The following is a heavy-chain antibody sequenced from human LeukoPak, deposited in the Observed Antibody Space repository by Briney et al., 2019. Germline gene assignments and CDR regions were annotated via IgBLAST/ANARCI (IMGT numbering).Heavy chain of an antibody. CDR1: GFTFSSYA. CDR2: ISGSGGST. Sequence: GASLRLSCAASGFTFSSYAMSWVRQAPGKGLEWVSAISGSGGSTYYADSVKGRFTISRDNSKNTLYLQMNSLRAEDTAVYYCAKAKLSGGWYFDYWGQGTLVTVSS. J-gene: IGHJ4*02. V-gene: IGHV3-23*01. D-gene: IGHD2-15*01. CDR3: AKAKLSGGWYFDY.